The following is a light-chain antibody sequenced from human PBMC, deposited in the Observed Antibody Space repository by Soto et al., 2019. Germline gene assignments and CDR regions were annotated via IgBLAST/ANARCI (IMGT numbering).Light chain of an antibody. J-gene: IGLJ2*01. V-gene: IGLV2-11*01. CDR2: DVS. CDR3: CSYAGTFVV. Sequence: QSALTQPRSVSGSPGQSVTISCTGTSSDVGGYNYVSWYQQHPGEAPKLLIYDVSKRPSGVRDRFSGSKSGNTASLTISRLRADDEANYYCCSYAGTFVVFGGGTKLTVL. CDR1: SSDVGGYNY.